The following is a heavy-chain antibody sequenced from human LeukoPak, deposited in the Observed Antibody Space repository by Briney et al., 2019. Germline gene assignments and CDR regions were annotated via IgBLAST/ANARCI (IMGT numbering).Heavy chain of an antibody. CDR2: IYYSGST. CDR1: GGSISSYY. V-gene: IGHV4-59*01. Sequence: SETLSLTCTVSGGSISSYYWSWIRQPPGKGLEWIGYIYYSGSTNYNSSLKSRVTISVDTSKNQFSLKLSSVTAADTAVYYCARDREIDYYDSSGYAFDIWGQGTMVTVSS. D-gene: IGHD3-22*01. CDR3: ARDREIDYYDSSGYAFDI. J-gene: IGHJ3*02.